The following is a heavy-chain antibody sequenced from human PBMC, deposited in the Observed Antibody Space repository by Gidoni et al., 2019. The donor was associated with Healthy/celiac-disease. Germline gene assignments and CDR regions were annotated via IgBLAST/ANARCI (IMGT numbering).Heavy chain of an antibody. J-gene: IGHJ4*02. D-gene: IGHD3-16*01. V-gene: IGHV1-69*09. CDR3: ARFGPTWDY. CDR2: IIPILGIA. Sequence: QVQLVQSGAEVKKPGSSVKVSCQSSGGTFSSYAISWVRQAPGQGLEWMGRIIPILGIANYAQKFQGRVTITADKSTSTAYMELSSLRSEDTAVYYCARFGPTWDYWGQGTLVTVSS. CDR1: GGTFSSYA.